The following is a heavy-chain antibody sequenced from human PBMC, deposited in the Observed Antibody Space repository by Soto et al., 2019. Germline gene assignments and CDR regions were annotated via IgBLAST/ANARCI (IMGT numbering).Heavy chain of an antibody. CDR1: GFTFRSYA. V-gene: IGHV3-30-3*01. Sequence: QVQLVESGGDVVQPGRSLRLSCAASGFTFRSYAMHWVRQAPGKGLEWVAVSLYDGTKQYYADSVKGRFTISRDTSQNKLILHISSVTYEETAVYFWASDSGRATGTSRCIFDFWGLGTQVTVSS. J-gene: IGHJ4*02. CDR3: ASDSGRATGTSRCIFDF. CDR2: SLYDGTKQ. D-gene: IGHD1-1*01.